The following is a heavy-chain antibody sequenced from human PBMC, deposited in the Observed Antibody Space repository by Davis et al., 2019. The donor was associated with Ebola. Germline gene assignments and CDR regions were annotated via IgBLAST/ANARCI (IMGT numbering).Heavy chain of an antibody. CDR2: INHSGST. D-gene: IGHD6-25*01. CDR1: GGSFSGYY. J-gene: IGHJ3*01. V-gene: IGHV4-34*01. CDR3: ARGLAALI. Sequence: SETLSLTCAVYGGSFSGYYWSWIRQPPGKGLEWIGEINHSGSTNYNPSLKSRVTISVDTSKNQFSLKLSSVTAAATAVYYCARGLAALIWGQGTMVTVSS.